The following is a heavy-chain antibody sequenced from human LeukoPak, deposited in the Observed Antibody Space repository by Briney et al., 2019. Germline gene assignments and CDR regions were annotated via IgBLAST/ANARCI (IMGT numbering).Heavy chain of an antibody. CDR1: GGSLSGHY. D-gene: IGHD2-21*01. CDR3: ARLLDNDIGGDPDTFDV. J-gene: IGHJ3*01. CDR2: VSYTGRT. V-gene: IGHV4-59*11. Sequence: SETLSLTCTVSGGSLSGHYRSWIRQPPGKRLEWIGYVSYTGRTKYNPSLQSRVTISIDTSKSQFSLKLTSVTSADTAVYSCARLLDNDIGGDPDTFDVWGQGTTVIVSS.